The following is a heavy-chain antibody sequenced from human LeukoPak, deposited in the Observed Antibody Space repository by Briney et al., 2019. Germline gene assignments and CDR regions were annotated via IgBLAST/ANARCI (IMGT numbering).Heavy chain of an antibody. CDR2: IIPILGIA. Sequence: SVKVSCKASGGTFSSYAISWVRQAPGQGLERMGRIIPILGIANYAQKFQGRVTITADKSTSTAYMELSSLRSEDTAVYYCARDQAAAGTQWFDPWGQGTLVTVSS. CDR3: ARDQAAAGTQWFDP. CDR1: GGTFSSYA. V-gene: IGHV1-69*04. J-gene: IGHJ5*02. D-gene: IGHD6-13*01.